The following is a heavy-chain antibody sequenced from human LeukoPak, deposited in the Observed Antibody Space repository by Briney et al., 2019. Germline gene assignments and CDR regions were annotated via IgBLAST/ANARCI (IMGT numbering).Heavy chain of an antibody. Sequence: GGSLRLSCAASGFTFSSYAMHWVRQAPGKGLEWVAVISYDGSNKYYADSVKGRFTISRDNSKNTLYLQMNSLRAEDTAVYYCAREGDILTGYYHYYYYGTDVWGQGTTVTVSS. V-gene: IGHV3-30-3*01. CDR1: GFTFSSYA. CDR2: ISYDGSNK. J-gene: IGHJ6*02. D-gene: IGHD3-9*01. CDR3: AREGDILTGYYHYYYYGTDV.